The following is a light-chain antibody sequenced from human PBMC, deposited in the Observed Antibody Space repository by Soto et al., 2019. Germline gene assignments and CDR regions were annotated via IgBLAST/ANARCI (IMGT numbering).Light chain of an antibody. CDR1: SRDVGGYKY. CDR3: SSYTSSTSYV. Sequence: QSVLTQPASVSGAPGQWIAISCAGSSRDVGGYKYVSWYQQHPGKAPKLMIYDVSNRPSGVSDRFSGSKSGNTASLPISGLQFEDEVDYSCSSYTSSTSYVFGNGTKVTVL. V-gene: IGLV2-14*03. J-gene: IGLJ1*01. CDR2: DVS.